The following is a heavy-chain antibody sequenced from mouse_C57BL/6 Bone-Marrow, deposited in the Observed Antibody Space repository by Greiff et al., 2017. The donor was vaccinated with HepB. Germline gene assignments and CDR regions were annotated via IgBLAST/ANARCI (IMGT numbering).Heavy chain of an antibody. V-gene: IGHV1-69*01. D-gene: IGHD3-2*02. J-gene: IGHJ3*01. CDR2: IDPSDSYN. CDR3: AREGLDSSGAWFAY. Sequence: QVQLQQPGAELVMPGASVKLSCKASGYTFTSYWMHWVKERPGKGLEWIGEIDPSDSYNNYNQKFKGKSTLTVDKSSSTAYMQLSSLTSEDSAVYYCAREGLDSSGAWFAYGGQGTLVTVSA. CDR1: GYTFTSYW.